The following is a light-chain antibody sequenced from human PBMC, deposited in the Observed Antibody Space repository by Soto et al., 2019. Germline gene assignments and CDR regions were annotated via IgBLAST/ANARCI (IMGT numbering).Light chain of an antibody. Sequence: EIVMTQSPATLSVSPGERATLSCRASQSVGSDLAWYQQKPGQAPRLVIYGASTRATGIPARFGGSGSGTEFTLTISSLQSEDFATYYCQQYNNWPQTFGQGTKVDIK. V-gene: IGKV3-15*01. CDR1: QSVGSD. J-gene: IGKJ1*01. CDR3: QQYNNWPQT. CDR2: GAS.